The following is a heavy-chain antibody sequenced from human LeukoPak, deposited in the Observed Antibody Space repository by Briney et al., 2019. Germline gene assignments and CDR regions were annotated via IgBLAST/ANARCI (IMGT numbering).Heavy chain of an antibody. CDR2: IYASGTT. CDR3: ATSALEHSDAFDI. V-gene: IGHV4-61*02. D-gene: IGHD2-15*01. Sequence: SETLSLTCTVSGGSLSSGSYYWSWIRQPAGKALEWIGRIYASGTTNYNPSLKGRVTISVDTSKNQFSLKLSSVTAADTAVYYCATSALEHSDAFDIWGQGTMVTVSS. CDR1: GGSLSSGSYY. J-gene: IGHJ3*02.